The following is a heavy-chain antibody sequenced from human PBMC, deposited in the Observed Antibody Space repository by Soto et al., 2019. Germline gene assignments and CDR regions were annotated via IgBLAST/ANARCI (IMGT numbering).Heavy chain of an antibody. CDR3: ARGGSSWGNWFDP. V-gene: IGHV4-31*03. J-gene: IGHJ5*02. CDR1: GGSISGGGYY. D-gene: IGHD6-13*01. Sequence: SETLSLTCTVSGGSISGGGYYWSWIRQHPGKGLEWIGYIFYSGSTYYNPSLKSRVTISLHTSETQFSLKLSSVTAADTAVYYCARGGSSWGNWFDPWGQGTLVTVS. CDR2: IFYSGST.